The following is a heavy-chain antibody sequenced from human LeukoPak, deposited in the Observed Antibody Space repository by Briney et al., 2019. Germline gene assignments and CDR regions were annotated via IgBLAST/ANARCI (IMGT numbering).Heavy chain of an antibody. D-gene: IGHD5-18*01. CDR1: GYTFSAHY. CDR2: INGDSGGA. J-gene: IGHJ4*02. CDR3: ARDGLTAIDY. Sequence: ASVKVSCKASGYTFSAHYMHWVRQAPGQGLEWMGWINGDSGGAHYAQKFQGRVTMTRDTSISTAYMELSSLTSDVTAVYFCARDGLTAIDYWGQGTLVTVSS. V-gene: IGHV1-2*02.